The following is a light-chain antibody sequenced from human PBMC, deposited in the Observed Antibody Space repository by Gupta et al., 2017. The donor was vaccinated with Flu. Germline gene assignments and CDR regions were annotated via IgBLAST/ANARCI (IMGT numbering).Light chain of an antibody. Sequence: SVTISCTGTSSDVGDNNYVSWYQQHPGKAPKLISYEVSKRPSGVPDRFSGSKSGNTASLTVSGLQAEDEADYHCSSYTGGNKLVFGGGTKLTVL. CDR1: SSDVGDNNY. CDR3: SSYTGGNKLV. CDR2: EVS. V-gene: IGLV2-8*01. J-gene: IGLJ3*02.